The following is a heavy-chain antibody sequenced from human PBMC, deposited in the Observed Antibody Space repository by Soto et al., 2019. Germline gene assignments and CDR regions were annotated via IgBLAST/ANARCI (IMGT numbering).Heavy chain of an antibody. D-gene: IGHD3-3*01. Sequence: PSETLSLACTVSGGSIIIGGYYLSWIVKHPGNGLEWIGYIYYSGSTYYNPSLKSRVTISVDTSKNQFSLKLSSVTAADTAVYYCARGPKYYDFWSGYYERYYYYYGMDVWRQGTTVTVSS. CDR3: ARGPKYYDFWSGYYERYYYYYGMDV. CDR2: IYYSGST. J-gene: IGHJ6*02. CDR1: GGSIIIGGYY. V-gene: IGHV4-31*03.